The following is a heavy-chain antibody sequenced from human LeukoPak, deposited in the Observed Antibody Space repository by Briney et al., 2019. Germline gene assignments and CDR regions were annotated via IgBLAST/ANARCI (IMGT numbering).Heavy chain of an antibody. CDR2: ISSSSTI. Sequence: GGSLRLSCAASGFTFSSYSMNWVRQAPGKGLEWVSYISSSSTIYYADSVKGRFTISRDNAKNSLYLQMNSLRAEDTAVYYCAGILGGGWGQGTLVTVSS. CDR1: GFTFSSYS. J-gene: IGHJ4*02. V-gene: IGHV3-48*04. D-gene: IGHD3-16*01. CDR3: AGILGGG.